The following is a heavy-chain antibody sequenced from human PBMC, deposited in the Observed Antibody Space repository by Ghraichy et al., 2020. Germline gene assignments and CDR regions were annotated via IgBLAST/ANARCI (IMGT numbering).Heavy chain of an antibody. CDR1: GGSISSYY. Sequence: SETLSLTCTVSGGSISSYYWSWIRQPPGKGLEWIGYIYYSGSTNYNPSLKSRVTISVDTSKNQFSLKLSSVTAADTAVYYCARISSSGWSSDAFDIWGQGTMVTVSS. V-gene: IGHV4-59*01. D-gene: IGHD6-19*01. J-gene: IGHJ3*02. CDR3: ARISSSGWSSDAFDI. CDR2: IYYSGST.